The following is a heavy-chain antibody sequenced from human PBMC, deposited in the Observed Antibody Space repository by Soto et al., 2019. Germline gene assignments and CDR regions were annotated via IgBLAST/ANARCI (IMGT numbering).Heavy chain of an antibody. CDR3: ARDKITGLFDY. CDR2: INHSGST. CDR1: GGSFSGYY. V-gene: IGHV4-34*01. Sequence: QVQLQQWGAGLLKPSETLSLTCAVYGGSFSGYYWTWIRQPPGTGLEWIGEINHSGSTNYTPSLKRRVTISVATSKTQFSLKLTSVTAADTAVYYCARDKITGLFDYWGQGTLVTVSS. D-gene: IGHD2-8*02. J-gene: IGHJ4*02.